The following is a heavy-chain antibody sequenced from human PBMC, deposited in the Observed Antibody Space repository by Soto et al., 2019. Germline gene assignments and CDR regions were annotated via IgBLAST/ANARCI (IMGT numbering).Heavy chain of an antibody. J-gene: IGHJ4*02. D-gene: IGHD6-6*01. Sequence: SVKVSCKASGGTFSSYTISWVRQAPGQGLEWMGRIIPILGITNYAQKFQGRVTMTADTSTSTAYMELRSLRSDDTAVYYCARVSSRSVPIDFDYWGQGPLVTVSS. CDR3: ARVSSRSVPIDFDY. V-gene: IGHV1-69*02. CDR2: IIPILGIT. CDR1: GGTFSSYT.